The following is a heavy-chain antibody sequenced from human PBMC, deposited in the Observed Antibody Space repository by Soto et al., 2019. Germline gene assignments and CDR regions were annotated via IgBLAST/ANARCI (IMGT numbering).Heavy chain of an antibody. CDR2: ISGSGGST. J-gene: IGHJ4*02. CDR3: AKGDLKGYSYGSDY. Sequence: GGSLRLSCAASGFTFSSYAMSWVRQAPGKGLEWVSAISGSGGSTYYADSVKGRFTISRDNSKNTLYLQMNSLRAEDTAVYYCAKGDLKGYSYGSDYWGQGTLATVSS. D-gene: IGHD5-18*01. V-gene: IGHV3-23*01. CDR1: GFTFSSYA.